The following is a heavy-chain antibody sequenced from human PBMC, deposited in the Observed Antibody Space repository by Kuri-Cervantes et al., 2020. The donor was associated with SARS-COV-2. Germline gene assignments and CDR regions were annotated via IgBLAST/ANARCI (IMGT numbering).Heavy chain of an antibody. Sequence: GESLKISCAASGFTFSNYAMHWVRQAPGKGLEWVALISFDGNNIYYADSVKGRFTISRDNAKNTLYLQMNSLRAEDTAVYYCARVRRNYYDSSGFPDDYWGQGTLVTVSS. CDR1: GFTFSNYA. J-gene: IGHJ4*02. V-gene: IGHV3-30*07. D-gene: IGHD3-22*01. CDR2: ISFDGNNI. CDR3: ARVRRNYYDSSGFPDDY.